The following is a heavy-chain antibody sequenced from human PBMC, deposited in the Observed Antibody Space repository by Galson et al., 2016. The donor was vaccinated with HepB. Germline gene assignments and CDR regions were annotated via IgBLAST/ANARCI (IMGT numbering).Heavy chain of an antibody. D-gene: IGHD3-10*01. V-gene: IGHV3-74*01. CDR3: ARASLHMVRGVSQWYFDL. Sequence: SLRLSCAASGFTFSSYWMHWVRQAPGKGLVWVSRINSDRSSTSYADSVKGRFTISRDNAKNTLYLQMNSLRAEDTAVYCCARASLHMVRGVSQWYFDLWGRGTLVTVSS. J-gene: IGHJ2*01. CDR1: GFTFSSYW. CDR2: INSDRSST.